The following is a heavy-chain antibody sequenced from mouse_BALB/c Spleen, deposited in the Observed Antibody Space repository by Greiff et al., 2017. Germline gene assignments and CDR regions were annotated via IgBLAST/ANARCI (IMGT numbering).Heavy chain of an antibody. Sequence: VQLVESGPGLVAPSQSLSITCTVSGFSLTGYGVNWVRQPPGKGLEWLGMIWGDGSTDYNSALKSRLSISKDNSKSQVFLKMNSLQTDDTARYYCARVPLLRRLEGYAMDYWGQGTSVTVSS. V-gene: IGHV2-6-7*01. J-gene: IGHJ4*01. CDR2: IWGDGST. CDR1: GFSLTGYG. D-gene: IGHD1-2*01. CDR3: ARVPLLRRLEGYAMDY.